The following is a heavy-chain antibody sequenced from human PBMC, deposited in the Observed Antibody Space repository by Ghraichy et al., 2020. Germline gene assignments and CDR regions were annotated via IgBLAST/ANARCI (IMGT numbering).Heavy chain of an antibody. CDR2: ISSDGGNK. CDR3: ARDVPYLEMSQRFDH. CDR1: GFTFRDYA. Sequence: GGSLRLSCVASGFTFRDYAMHWVRQAPGKGLEWVSGISSDGGNKCYADPVRGRFTISRENSNNTLYLQMNSLRREDTAVYYCARDVPYLEMSQRFDHGVQGTLVTVSS. V-gene: IGHV3-30-3*01. D-gene: IGHD3-16*01. J-gene: IGHJ4*02.